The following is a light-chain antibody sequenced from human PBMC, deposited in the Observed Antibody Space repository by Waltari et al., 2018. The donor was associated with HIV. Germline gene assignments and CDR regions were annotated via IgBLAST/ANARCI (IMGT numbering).Light chain of an antibody. Sequence: DVRMMQSPTTLSASIGDRVTFTCRASQNVDSWLAWYQQRPGRAPKLLIYKASTLEYGVPARFTGSGSGTNFTLTINSLHPDDFATYYCQQYNSDFYTFGQGTRLDLK. V-gene: IGKV1-5*03. CDR3: QQYNSDFYT. J-gene: IGKJ2*01. CDR2: KAS. CDR1: QNVDSW.